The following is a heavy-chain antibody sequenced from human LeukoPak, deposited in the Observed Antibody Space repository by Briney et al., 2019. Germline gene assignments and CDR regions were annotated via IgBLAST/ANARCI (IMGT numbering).Heavy chain of an antibody. CDR3: ARDKTRSSIAACLDY. CDR1: GGTFSSYA. Sequence: SVKVSCTASGGTFSSYAISWVRQAPGQGLEWMGGIIPIFGTANYAQKFQGRVTITADESTSTAYMELSSLRSEDTAVYYCARDKTRSSIAACLDYWGQGTLVTVSS. V-gene: IGHV1-69*13. CDR2: IIPIFGTA. J-gene: IGHJ4*02. D-gene: IGHD6-6*01.